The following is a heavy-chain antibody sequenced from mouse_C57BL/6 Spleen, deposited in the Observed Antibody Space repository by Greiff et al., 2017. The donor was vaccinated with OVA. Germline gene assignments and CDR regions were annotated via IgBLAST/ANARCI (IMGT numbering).Heavy chain of an antibody. V-gene: IGHV5-4*01. J-gene: IGHJ1*03. D-gene: IGHD1-1*01. CDR2: ISDGGSYT. CDR1: GFTFSSYA. CDR3: ARAHYYGSLYWYFDV. Sequence: EVQGVESGGGLVKPGGSLKLSCAASGFTFSSYAMSWVRQTPEKRLEWVATISDGGSYTYYPDNVKGRFTISRDNAKNNLYLQMSHLKSEDTAMYYCARAHYYGSLYWYFDVWGTGTTVTVSS.